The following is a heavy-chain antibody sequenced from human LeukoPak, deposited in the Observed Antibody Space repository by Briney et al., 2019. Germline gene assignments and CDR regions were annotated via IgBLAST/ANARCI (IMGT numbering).Heavy chain of an antibody. CDR1: GFTFSSYA. Sequence: GGSLRLSCAASGFTFSSYAMSWVRQAPGKGLEWVSAISGSGGSTYYADSVKGRFTISRDNSKNTLYLQMNSLRAEDTAVYYCAKSSGGIQLWYEGFDYWGQGTLVTVSS. D-gene: IGHD5-18*01. CDR3: AKSSGGIQLWYEGFDY. V-gene: IGHV3-23*01. CDR2: ISGSGGST. J-gene: IGHJ4*02.